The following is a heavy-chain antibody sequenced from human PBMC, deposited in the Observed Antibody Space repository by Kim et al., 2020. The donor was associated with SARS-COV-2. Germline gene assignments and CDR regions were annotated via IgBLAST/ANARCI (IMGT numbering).Heavy chain of an antibody. J-gene: IGHJ1*01. CDR3: SKTNYGXNPRGAYFQY. V-gene: IGHV3-23*01. Sequence: GGSLRLSCAASGFIFSSYAMSWVRQSPGKGLEWVSAISDGGASTYYADSVKGRLTASRDNSKNTLYLQMNSLRAEDTAXYYXSKTNYGXNPRGAYFQYWGXGTXXXVSS. CDR2: ISDGGAST. D-gene: IGHD4-17*01. CDR1: GFIFSSYA.